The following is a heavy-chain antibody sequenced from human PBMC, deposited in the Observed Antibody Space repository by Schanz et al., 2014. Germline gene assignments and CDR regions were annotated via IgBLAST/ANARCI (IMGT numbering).Heavy chain of an antibody. D-gene: IGHD5-12*01. CDR1: GGSFSGYF. V-gene: IGHV4-34*01. Sequence: QVQLQQWGAGLLKPSETLSLTCAVYGGSFSGYFWSWTRQSPEKGLEWIGEISHSGRTTYNPSLKSRATISVDTSKNQFFLKLSSVAAADTAIYYCVRVKGEHSGHDYIVYWGQGIQVTVSP. CDR3: VRVKGEHSGHDYIVY. J-gene: IGHJ4*02. CDR2: ISHSGRT.